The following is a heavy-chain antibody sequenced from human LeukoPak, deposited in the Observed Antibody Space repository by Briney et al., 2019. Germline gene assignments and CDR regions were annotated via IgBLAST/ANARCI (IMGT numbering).Heavy chain of an antibody. J-gene: IGHJ4*02. V-gene: IGHV3-48*01. D-gene: IGHD5-12*01. Sequence: LSGGSLRLSCAASGFTFSSYSMNWVGQAPGKGLEWVSYISSSSSTIYYADSVKGRFTISRDNAKNSLYLQMNSLRAEDTAVYYCARAAKDIVATITEFDYWGQGTLVTVSS. CDR3: ARAAKDIVATITEFDY. CDR2: ISSSSSTI. CDR1: GFTFSSYS.